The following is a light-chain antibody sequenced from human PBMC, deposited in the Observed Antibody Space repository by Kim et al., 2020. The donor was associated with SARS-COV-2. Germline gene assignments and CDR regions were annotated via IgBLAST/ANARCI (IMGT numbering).Light chain of an antibody. CDR2: GAS. CDR1: QTVSSNF. V-gene: IGKV3-20*01. Sequence: EIVLTQSPGTLSLSPGERATVSCRASQTVSSNFLAWYQQKPGQAPRLLFYGASSRAAGIPDRFSGSGSGTDFTLTISGLETEDFAVYYCQQYGTSPFTFGPGTKVDIK. CDR3: QQYGTSPFT. J-gene: IGKJ3*01.